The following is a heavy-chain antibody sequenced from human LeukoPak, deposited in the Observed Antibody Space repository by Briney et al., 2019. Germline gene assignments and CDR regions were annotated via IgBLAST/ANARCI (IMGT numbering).Heavy chain of an antibody. V-gene: IGHV3-7*04. Sequence: GGSLRPSCSASGFTFSRSWMTWVRQAPGKGLEWVASINEEGSEIHYVDSVKGRFTISRDNAKASLYLQMNSLTAEDTAMYYCVRAHHPGGWFDPWGQGTLVTVSS. CDR3: VRAHHPGGWFDP. J-gene: IGHJ5*02. D-gene: IGHD3-10*01. CDR2: INEEGSEI. CDR1: GFTFSRSW.